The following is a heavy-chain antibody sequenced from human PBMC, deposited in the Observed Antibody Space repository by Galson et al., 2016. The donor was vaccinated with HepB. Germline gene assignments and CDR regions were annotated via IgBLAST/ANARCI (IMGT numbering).Heavy chain of an antibody. CDR3: AKNDILPGYSAFDY. Sequence: SLRLSCAASGFTFSSYGMNWVRQAPGKGLEWVAVISYDGSKKYYADSAKGRFTISRDNSKNTLYLQMNSLRAEDTAVYYCAKNDILPGYSAFDYWGQGTLVTVSS. D-gene: IGHD3-9*01. J-gene: IGHJ4*02. V-gene: IGHV3-30*18. CDR2: ISYDGSKK. CDR1: GFTFSSYG.